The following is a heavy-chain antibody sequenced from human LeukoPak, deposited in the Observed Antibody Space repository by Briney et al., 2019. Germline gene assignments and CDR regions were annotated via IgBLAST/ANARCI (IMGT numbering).Heavy chain of an antibody. CDR1: GYTFNNFD. Sequence: ASVKVSCKASGYTFNNFDINWVRQANGQGLEWMGWMNPISGNTGYAQKFQGRVTITWDTSISTAYMELSSLRSEDTAVYYCARIGYSNSYDYWGQGTLVTVSS. CDR3: ARIGYSNSYDY. J-gene: IGHJ4*02. D-gene: IGHD5-18*01. V-gene: IGHV1-8*03. CDR2: MNPISGNT.